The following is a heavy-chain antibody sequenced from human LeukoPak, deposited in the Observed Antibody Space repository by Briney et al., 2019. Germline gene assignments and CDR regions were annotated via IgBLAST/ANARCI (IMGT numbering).Heavy chain of an antibody. V-gene: IGHV4-59*01. CDR1: GGSISNYY. Sequence: SETLSLTCTVSGGSISNYYWNWIRQPPGKGLGWIGFIYSSGTTNYNPSLKSRLSFSIDTSKNQFSLKLTSMTAADTAVYYYAKVVTGRRELDPWGQGTLVTVSS. D-gene: IGHD5-24*01. J-gene: IGHJ5*02. CDR3: AKVVTGRRELDP. CDR2: IYSSGTT.